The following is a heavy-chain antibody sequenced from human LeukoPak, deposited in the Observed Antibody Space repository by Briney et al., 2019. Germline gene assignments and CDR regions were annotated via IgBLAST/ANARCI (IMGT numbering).Heavy chain of an antibody. CDR3: ARGPDYDVLAGFPFY. V-gene: IGHV4-34*01. J-gene: IGHJ4*02. D-gene: IGHD3-9*01. CDR2: INHSGST. Sequence: PSETLSLTSAVPGGSFSGYYWSWIRQPPRKGLEWIGEINHSGSTNYNPSLQSRVTISVDTSKNQFSLKLSSVTAADTAVYYWARGPDYDVLAGFPFYWGQGTLVTVSS. CDR1: GGSFSGYY.